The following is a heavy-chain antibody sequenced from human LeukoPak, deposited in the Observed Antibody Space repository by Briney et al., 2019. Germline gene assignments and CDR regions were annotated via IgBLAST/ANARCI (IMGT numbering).Heavy chain of an antibody. Sequence: SGGSLRLSCAASGFTFSSYAMSWVRQAPGKGLEWVSAISGSGGSTYYADSVKGRFTISRDNAKNSLYLQMNSLRTEDTALYYCAKDGRVATWVYGMDVWGQGTTVTVSS. D-gene: IGHD7-27*01. V-gene: IGHV3-23*01. CDR3: AKDGRVATWVYGMDV. CDR2: ISGSGGST. CDR1: GFTFSSYA. J-gene: IGHJ6*02.